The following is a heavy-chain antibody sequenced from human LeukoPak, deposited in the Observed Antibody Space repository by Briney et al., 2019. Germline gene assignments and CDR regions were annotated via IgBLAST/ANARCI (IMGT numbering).Heavy chain of an antibody. V-gene: IGHV3-23*01. D-gene: IGHD3-22*01. CDR3: AKPHSSGYYWGPFDY. CDR2: ISGSGGST. J-gene: IGHJ4*02. CDR1: GFTFSSYA. Sequence: GGSLRLSCAASGFTFSSYAMRWVRQAPGKGLEWVSAISGSGGSTYYADSVKGRFTISRDNSKNTLYLQMISLRAEDTAVYYCAKPHSSGYYWGPFDYWGQGTLVTVSS.